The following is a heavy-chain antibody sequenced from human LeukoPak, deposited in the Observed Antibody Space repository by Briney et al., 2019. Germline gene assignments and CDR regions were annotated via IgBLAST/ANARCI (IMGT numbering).Heavy chain of an antibody. Sequence: GGSLRLSCAASGFSFSSTPMHWVRQAPGKGLEWVAVISSTGNIKNFADSVKGRFTISRDNSKNTLYLQMNTLRAEDTSFYYCAKDNSHWLFDYWGRGTLVTVSS. CDR1: GFSFSSTP. D-gene: IGHD1-1*01. V-gene: IGHV3-30-3*01. J-gene: IGHJ4*02. CDR2: ISSTGNIK. CDR3: AKDNSHWLFDY.